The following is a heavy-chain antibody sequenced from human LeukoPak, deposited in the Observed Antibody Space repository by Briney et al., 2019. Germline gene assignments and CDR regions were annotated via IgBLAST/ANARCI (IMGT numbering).Heavy chain of an antibody. Sequence: GGSLRLSCAASGLTVTTRYMSWVRQAPGKGLEWVSVIYSGGSTYYADSVKGRFTISRDNSKSTLFLQMNSLRAGDTAVYYCARGTVTMVDYWGQGTLVTVSS. CDR2: IYSGGST. J-gene: IGHJ4*02. V-gene: IGHV3-66*01. CDR1: GLTVTTRY. D-gene: IGHD3-10*01. CDR3: ARGTVTMVDY.